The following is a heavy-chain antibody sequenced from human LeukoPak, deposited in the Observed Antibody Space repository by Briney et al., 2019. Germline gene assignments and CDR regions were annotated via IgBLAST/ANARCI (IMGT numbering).Heavy chain of an antibody. Sequence: SGGSLRLSCAVSGITLSNYGMSWVRQVPGKGLEWVAGISDSGGRTNYADSVKGRFTISRDNPKNTLYLQMNSLRAEDTAVYFCAKRGVVIRVILVGFHKEAYYFDSWGQGALVTVSS. J-gene: IGHJ4*02. CDR2: ISDSGGRT. V-gene: IGHV3-23*01. CDR1: GITLSNYG. CDR3: AKRGVVIRVILVGFHKEAYYFDS. D-gene: IGHD3-22*01.